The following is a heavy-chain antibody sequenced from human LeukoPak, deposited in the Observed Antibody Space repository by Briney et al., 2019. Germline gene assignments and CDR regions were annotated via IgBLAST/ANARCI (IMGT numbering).Heavy chain of an antibody. V-gene: IGHV3-48*01. CDR3: AKEPFGSRISDY. CDR1: GFTFSSYS. D-gene: IGHD2-2*01. Sequence: PAGSLRLSCAGSGFTFSSYSMNWVRQAPGKGLEWVSYISCSSSTIYYADSVKGRFTIFRDNAKKSLYLLMSMLSAENTAVYYCAKEPFGSRISDYWGQGTLGTGSS. J-gene: IGHJ4*02. CDR2: ISCSSSTI.